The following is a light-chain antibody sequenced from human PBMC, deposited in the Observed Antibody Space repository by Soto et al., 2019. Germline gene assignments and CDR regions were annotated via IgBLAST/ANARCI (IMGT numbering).Light chain of an antibody. J-gene: IGKJ1*01. CDR3: QHYNTYPWT. CDR2: GAS. V-gene: IGKV3-20*01. CDR1: ERVASNY. Sequence: EVVLTQSPGTLSLSAVERATLFCRASERVASNYLAWYQQKPGQAPRLLIYGASNRATGIPDRFSGSGSGTEFTLTISSLQPGDFATYYCQHYNTYPWTFGHGTKVDIK.